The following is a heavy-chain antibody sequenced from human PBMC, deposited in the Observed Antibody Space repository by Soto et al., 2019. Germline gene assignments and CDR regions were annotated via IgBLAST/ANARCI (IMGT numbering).Heavy chain of an antibody. J-gene: IGHJ6*02. CDR1: GFTFSNAW. V-gene: IGHV3-15*07. CDR2: IKSKTDGGTT. CDR3: TTLPQDIVVVPAAMPGDYYYYGMDV. Sequence: GGSLRLSCAASGFTFSNAWMNWVRQAPGKGLEWVGRIKSKTDGGTTDYAAPVKGRFTISRDDSKNTRYLQMNSLKTEDTAVYYCTTLPQDIVVVPAAMPGDYYYYGMDVWGQGTTVTVSS. D-gene: IGHD2-2*01.